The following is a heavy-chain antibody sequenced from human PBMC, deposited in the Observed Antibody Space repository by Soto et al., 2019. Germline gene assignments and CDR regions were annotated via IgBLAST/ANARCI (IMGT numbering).Heavy chain of an antibody. J-gene: IGHJ4*02. V-gene: IGHV1-69*04. Sequence: VQLVQSGAEVKRPGSSVKVSCKASGDTFNFYSINWVRQAPGLGLEWMGRVNPILSMSNYAQRFQGRVTMTADKSSSTAYMELSGLRSEDTAIYYSATSYGSGYRAFDFWGQAALDTVSS. CDR2: VNPILSMS. CDR3: ATSYGSGYRAFDF. D-gene: IGHD3-10*01. CDR1: GDTFNFYS.